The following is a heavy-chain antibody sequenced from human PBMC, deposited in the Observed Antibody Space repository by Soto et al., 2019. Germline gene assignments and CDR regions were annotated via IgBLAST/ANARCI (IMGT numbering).Heavy chain of an antibody. D-gene: IGHD3-10*01. CDR2: ISYDGSNK. Sequence: GGSLRLSCAASGFTFSSYGMHWVRQAPGKGLEWVAVISYDGSNKYYADSVKGRFTISRDNSKNTLYLQMNSLRAEDTAVYYCAILPGGMDVWGQGTTVTVSS. J-gene: IGHJ6*02. CDR3: AILPGGMDV. CDR1: GFTFSSYG. V-gene: IGHV3-30*03.